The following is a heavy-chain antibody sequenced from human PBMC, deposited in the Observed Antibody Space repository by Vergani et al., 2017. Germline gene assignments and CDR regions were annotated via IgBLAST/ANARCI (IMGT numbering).Heavy chain of an antibody. D-gene: IGHD6-13*01. CDR3: ARVGIAAAEGLAEDSWYFDL. CDR1: GGSISSYY. J-gene: IGHJ2*01. CDR2: IYYSGST. V-gene: IGHV4-59*01. Sequence: QVQLQESGPGLVKPSETLSLTCTVSGGSISSYYWSWIRQPPGKGLEWIGYIYYSGSTNYNPSLKSRVTISVDTSKNQFSRKLSSLTAAETAVYYCARVGIAAAEGLAEDSWYFDLWGRGTLVAVSS.